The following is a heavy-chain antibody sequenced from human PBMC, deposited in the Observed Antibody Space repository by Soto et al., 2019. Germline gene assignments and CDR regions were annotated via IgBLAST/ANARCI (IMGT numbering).Heavy chain of an antibody. Sequence: SVKVSCKASGGTFSSYAISWVRQAPGQGLEWMGGIIPIFGTANYAQKFQGRVTITADESTSTAYMELSSLSSEDTAVYYCASGNYDSSGYYWLDPWGQGTLVTVSS. J-gene: IGHJ5*02. D-gene: IGHD3-22*01. CDR1: GGTFSSYA. CDR2: IIPIFGTA. V-gene: IGHV1-69*13. CDR3: ASGNYDSSGYYWLDP.